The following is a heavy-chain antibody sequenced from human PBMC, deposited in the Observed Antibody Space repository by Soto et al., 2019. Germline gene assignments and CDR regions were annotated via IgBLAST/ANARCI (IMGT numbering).Heavy chain of an antibody. D-gene: IGHD2-21*02. CDR1: GGTFSSYA. CDR3: ARDREAYCGGDCPFDY. Sequence: ASVKVSCKASGGTFSSYAISWVRQAPGQGLEWMGWINPNSGGTNYAQKFQGRVTMTRDTSISTAYMELSRLRSDDTAVYYCARDREAYCGGDCPFDYWGQGTLVTVSS. V-gene: IGHV1-2*02. J-gene: IGHJ4*02. CDR2: INPNSGGT.